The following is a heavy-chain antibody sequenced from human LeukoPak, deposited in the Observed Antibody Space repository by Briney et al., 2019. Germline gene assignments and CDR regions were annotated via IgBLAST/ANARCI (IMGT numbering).Heavy chain of an antibody. CDR1: GFTFSNAW. Sequence: GGSLRLSCAASGFTFSNAWMTWVRQAPGKGLEWVSSISSSSSYIYYADSVKGRFTISRDNAKNSLYLQMNSLRAEDTAVYYCARDAGSPGYWGQGALVTVSS. D-gene: IGHD3-10*01. CDR2: ISSSSSYI. J-gene: IGHJ4*02. CDR3: ARDAGSPGY. V-gene: IGHV3-21*01.